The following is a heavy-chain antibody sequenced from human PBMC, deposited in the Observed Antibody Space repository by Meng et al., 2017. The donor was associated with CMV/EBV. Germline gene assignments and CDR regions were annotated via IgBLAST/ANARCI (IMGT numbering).Heavy chain of an antibody. J-gene: IGHJ4*02. CDR2: ISYDGSNK. CDR1: SYG. V-gene: IGHV3-30*18. CDR3: AKTGCSSTSCYMGVDEYYLDY. D-gene: IGHD2-2*02. Sequence: SYGMHWVRQAPGKGLEWVAVISYDGSNKYYADSVKGRFTISRDNSKNTLYLQMNSLRAEDTAVYYCAKTGCSSTSCYMGVDEYYLDYWGQGTLVTVSS.